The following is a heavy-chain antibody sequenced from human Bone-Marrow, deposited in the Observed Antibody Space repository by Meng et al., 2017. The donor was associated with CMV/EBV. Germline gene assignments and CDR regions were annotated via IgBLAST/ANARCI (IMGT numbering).Heavy chain of an antibody. Sequence: SVKVSCKASGYTFTTYDINWVRQAPGQGLEWMGGIIPIFGTANYAQKFQGRVTITTDESTSTAYMELSSLRSEDTAVYYCAREKTRITGTTPPGIFDYWGQGTLVAVSS. CDR2: IIPIFGTA. V-gene: IGHV1-69*05. CDR3: AREKTRITGTTPPGIFDY. D-gene: IGHD1-7*01. J-gene: IGHJ4*02. CDR1: GYTFTTYD.